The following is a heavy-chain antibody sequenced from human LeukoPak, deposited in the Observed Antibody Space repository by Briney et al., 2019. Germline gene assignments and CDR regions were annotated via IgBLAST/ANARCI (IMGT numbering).Heavy chain of an antibody. J-gene: IGHJ4*02. CDR3: ARDQRYSYGPVGYFDY. D-gene: IGHD5-18*01. V-gene: IGHV6-1*01. Sequence: SQTLSLTCAISGDSVSSNSAAWNWIRQSPSRGLEWLGRTYYRSKWYNDYAVSVKSRITINPDTSKNQFSLQLNSVTPEDTAVYYCARDQRYSYGPVGYFDYWGQGILVTVSS. CDR2: TYYRSKWYN. CDR1: GDSVSSNSAA.